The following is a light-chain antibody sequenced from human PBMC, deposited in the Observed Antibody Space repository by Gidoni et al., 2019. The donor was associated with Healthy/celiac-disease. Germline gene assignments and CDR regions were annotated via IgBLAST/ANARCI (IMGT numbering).Light chain of an antibody. V-gene: IGKV1-5*01. CDR2: DAS. CDR3: QQYNSYSALT. J-gene: IGKJ4*01. Sequence: DIQMTQSPSTLSASVGDRVTITCRASQSISSWLAWYQQKPGKAPKLLIYDASSLESGVPSRFSGSGSGTEFTLTINSLQPVDFATYYCQQYNSYSALTFGGGTKVEIK. CDR1: QSISSW.